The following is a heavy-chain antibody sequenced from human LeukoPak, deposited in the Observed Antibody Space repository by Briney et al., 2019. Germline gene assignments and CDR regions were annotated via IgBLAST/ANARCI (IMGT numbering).Heavy chain of an antibody. J-gene: IGHJ4*02. CDR2: FYPGGST. Sequence: PSGTLSLTCTVSGYPISSTYYWGWIRQPPGKGLEWIATFYPGGSTYYNPSLQSRLTSSVDTSKNQFSLNLTSVTAADTAVYYCASIRGSGYFDYWGQGTLVTVSS. D-gene: IGHD3-10*01. CDR3: ASIRGSGYFDY. CDR1: GYPISSTYY. V-gene: IGHV4-38-2*02.